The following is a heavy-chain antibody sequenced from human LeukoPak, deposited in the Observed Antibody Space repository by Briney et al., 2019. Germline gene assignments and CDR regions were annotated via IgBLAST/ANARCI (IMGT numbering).Heavy chain of an antibody. Sequence: PGASVKVSCKASGYTFTSYGISWVRQAPGQGLEWMGWISAYNGNTNYAQKLQGRVTMTTDTSTSTAYMELRSLRSDDTAVYYCARERAAAAGTDYYYGMDVWGQGATVTVSS. D-gene: IGHD6-13*01. J-gene: IGHJ6*02. CDR3: ARERAAAAGTDYYYGMDV. CDR2: ISAYNGNT. CDR1: GYTFTSYG. V-gene: IGHV1-18*01.